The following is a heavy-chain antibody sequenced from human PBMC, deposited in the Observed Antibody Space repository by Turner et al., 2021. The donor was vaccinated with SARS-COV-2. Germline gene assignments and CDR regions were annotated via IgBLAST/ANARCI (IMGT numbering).Heavy chain of an antibody. D-gene: IGHD2-8*01. CDR3: AKTRVSYRISNDPLEI. V-gene: IGHV3-30*18. J-gene: IGHJ3*02. CDR1: GFTFSTYG. CDR2: IAYDGSQQ. Sequence: QVQLVESGGGVVQPGRSLRLSCAASGFTFSTYGIHWVRQAPGKGLEWLAIIAYDGSQQYFAESVKGRFAVSRDNSNNTVSLLMNSLRAEDTAVYFCAKTRVSYRISNDPLEIWGQGTWVTVSS.